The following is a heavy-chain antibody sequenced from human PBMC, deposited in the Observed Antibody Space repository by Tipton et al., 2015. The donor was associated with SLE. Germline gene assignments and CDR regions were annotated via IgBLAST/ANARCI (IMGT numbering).Heavy chain of an antibody. CDR3: AKEAAPGYYYYYGMDV. CDR2: ISGSGGST. V-gene: IGHV3-23*01. D-gene: IGHD6-13*01. J-gene: IGHJ6*02. CDR1: GFTFSSYA. Sequence: SLRLSCAASGFTFSSYAMSWVRQAPGKGLEWVSAISGSGGSTYYADSVRGRFTISRDNSKNTRFLQMNSLRAEDTAVYYCAKEAAPGYYYYYGMDVWGQGTTVTVSS.